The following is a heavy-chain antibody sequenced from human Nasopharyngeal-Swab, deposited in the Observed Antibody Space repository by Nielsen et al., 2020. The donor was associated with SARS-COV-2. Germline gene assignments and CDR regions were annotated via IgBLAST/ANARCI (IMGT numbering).Heavy chain of an antibody. CDR3: AKSKIMITFGGARDYFDY. CDR2: ISGSGGST. V-gene: IGHV3-23*01. CDR1: GFTFSSYA. Sequence: GGSLRLSCAASGFTFSSYAMSWVRHAPGKGLEWVSAISGSGGSTYHADSEKGRFTISRDNSKNTLYLQMNSLRAEDTAVYYCAKSKIMITFGGARDYFDYWGQGTLVTVSS. J-gene: IGHJ4*02. D-gene: IGHD3-16*01.